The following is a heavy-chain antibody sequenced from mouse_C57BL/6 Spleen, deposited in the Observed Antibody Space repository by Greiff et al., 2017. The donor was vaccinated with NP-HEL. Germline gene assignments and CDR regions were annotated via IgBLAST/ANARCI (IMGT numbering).Heavy chain of an antibody. CDR2: ISDGGSYT. D-gene: IGHD3-2*02. CDR3: AREGSSGPFAY. Sequence: EVQLVESGGGLVKPGGSLKLSCAASGFTFSSYAMSWVRQTPEKRLEWVATISDGGSYTYYPDNVKGRFTIARDNAKNNLYLQMSHLKSEDTAMYYCAREGSSGPFAYWGQGTLVTVSA. CDR1: GFTFSSYA. V-gene: IGHV5-4*01. J-gene: IGHJ3*01.